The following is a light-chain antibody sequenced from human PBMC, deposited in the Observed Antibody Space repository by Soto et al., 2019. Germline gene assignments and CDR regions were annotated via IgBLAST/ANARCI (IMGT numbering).Light chain of an antibody. V-gene: IGKV3-20*01. Sequence: EIVLTQSPGTLSLSPGERATLSCRASQSVTSSYLAWYQQKPGQAPRLLIYGASSRATGIPDRFSGSGSGTDFILTISRLEPEDFAVYYRQQYGSTPVTFGQGTKVEI. CDR2: GAS. J-gene: IGKJ1*01. CDR1: QSVTSSY. CDR3: QQYGSTPVT.